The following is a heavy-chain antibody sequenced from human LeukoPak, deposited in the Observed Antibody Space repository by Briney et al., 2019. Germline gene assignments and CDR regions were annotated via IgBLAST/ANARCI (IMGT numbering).Heavy chain of an antibody. J-gene: IGHJ6*02. Sequence: GGSLRLSCAASGFTFISYSMNWVRQAPGKGLEWVSSISSSSSYIYYADSVKGRFTISRDNAKNSLYLQMNSLRAEDTAVYYCARDLTWDYGMDVWGQGTTVTVSS. V-gene: IGHV3-21*01. CDR3: ARDLTWDYGMDV. CDR1: GFTFISYS. CDR2: ISSSSSYI. D-gene: IGHD1-26*01.